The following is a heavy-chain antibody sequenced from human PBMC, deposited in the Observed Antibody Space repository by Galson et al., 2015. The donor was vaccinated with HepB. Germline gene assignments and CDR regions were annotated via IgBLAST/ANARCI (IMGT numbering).Heavy chain of an antibody. CDR3: ARGSRRRDGYKNAFDI. V-gene: IGHV4-34*01. J-gene: IGHJ3*02. CDR2: INHSGST. D-gene: IGHD5-24*01. Sequence: SETLSLTCAVYGGSFSGYYWSWIRQPPGKGLEWIGEINHSGSTNYNPSLKSRVTISVDTSKNQFSLKLSSVTAADTAVYYCARGSRRRDGYKNAFDIWGQGTMVTVSS. CDR1: GGSFSGYY.